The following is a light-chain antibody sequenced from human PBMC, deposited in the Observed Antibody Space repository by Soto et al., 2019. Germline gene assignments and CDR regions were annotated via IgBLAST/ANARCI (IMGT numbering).Light chain of an antibody. Sequence: QSVLTQPASVSGSPGQSITLSCTGTSSDVGGYNYVSWYQQHPGKAPKLMIYDVSNRPSGVSNRFSDSKSGNTASLTISGLQAEDAADYYCSSYTSSSSPVVFRGGTKLTVL. CDR3: SSYTSSSSPVV. CDR2: DVS. J-gene: IGLJ2*01. V-gene: IGLV2-14*01. CDR1: SSDVGGYNY.